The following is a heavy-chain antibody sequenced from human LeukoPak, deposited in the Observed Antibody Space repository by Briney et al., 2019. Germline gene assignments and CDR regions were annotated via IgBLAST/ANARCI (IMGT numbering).Heavy chain of an antibody. Sequence: GRSLRLSCAASGFTFSSYGMHWVRQAPGKGLEWVAVISYDGSNKYYADSVKGRFTISRDNAKNSLYLQMNSLRAEDTAVYYCARDPLGYCSGGSCYFDYWGQGTLVTVSS. CDR2: ISYDGSNK. J-gene: IGHJ4*02. CDR1: GFTFSSYG. D-gene: IGHD2-15*01. CDR3: ARDPLGYCSGGSCYFDY. V-gene: IGHV3-30*03.